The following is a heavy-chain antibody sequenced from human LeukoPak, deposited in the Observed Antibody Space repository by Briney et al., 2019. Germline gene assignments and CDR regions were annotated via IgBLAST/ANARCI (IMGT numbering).Heavy chain of an antibody. CDR3: AKIARMIVVFDAFDI. CDR1: GFTFSSYA. V-gene: IGHV3-23*01. D-gene: IGHD3-22*01. J-gene: IGHJ3*02. CDR2: ISGSGGST. Sequence: GGSLRLSCAASGFTFSSYAMSWVRQAPGKGLEWVSAISGSGGSTYYADSVKGRFTISRDNSKNTLYLQMNSLRAEDTAVYYCAKIARMIVVFDAFDIWAKGQWSPSLQ.